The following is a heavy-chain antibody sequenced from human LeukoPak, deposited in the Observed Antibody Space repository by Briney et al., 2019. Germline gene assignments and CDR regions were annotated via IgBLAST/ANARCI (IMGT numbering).Heavy chain of an antibody. CDR2: IYFSGST. V-gene: IGHV4-39*01. D-gene: IGHD7-27*01. CDR1: GGSISSSSYY. CDR3: ARHRLGTYNFDY. J-gene: IGHJ4*02. Sequence: PSETLSLTCTVSGGSISSSSYYWGWIRQPPGKGLEWIGSIYFSGSTYYNPSLKSRVTISVDTSKNQFSLKLSSVTAADTAVYYCARHRLGTYNFDYWGQGTLVTVSS.